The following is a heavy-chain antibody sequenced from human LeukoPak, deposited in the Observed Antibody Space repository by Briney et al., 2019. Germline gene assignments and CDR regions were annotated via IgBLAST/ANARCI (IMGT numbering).Heavy chain of an antibody. D-gene: IGHD3-22*01. CDR2: MNPNSGNT. CDR1: GYTFTSYD. Sequence: ASVKVSCKASGYTFTSYDINWVRQATGQGLEWMGWMNPNSGNTGYAQKFQGRVTMTRNTSISTAYMELSSLRSEDTAVYYCVRGPYYYDSSGYYAVDYWGQGTLVTVSS. J-gene: IGHJ4*02. CDR3: VRGPYYYDSSGYYAVDY. V-gene: IGHV1-8*01.